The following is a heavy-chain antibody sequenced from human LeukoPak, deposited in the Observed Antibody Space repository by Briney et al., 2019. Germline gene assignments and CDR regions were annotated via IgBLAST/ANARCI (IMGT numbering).Heavy chain of an antibody. J-gene: IGHJ4*02. D-gene: IGHD6-13*01. CDR1: GYTFTSYD. Sequence: ASVKVSRRASGYTFTSYDINWVRQATGQGLEWMRWMNPNSGNTGYAQKFQGRVTMTRNTSISTAYIELSSLRSEDTAVYYCVVIGSSSSWYWYYFDYWGQGTLVTVSS. CDR3: VVIGSSSSWYWYYFDY. V-gene: IGHV1-8*01. CDR2: MNPNSGNT.